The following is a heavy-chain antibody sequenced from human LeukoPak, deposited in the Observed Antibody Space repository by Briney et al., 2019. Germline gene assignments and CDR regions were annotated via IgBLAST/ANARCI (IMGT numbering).Heavy chain of an antibody. CDR3: ARKTGVTGEAFDY. J-gene: IGHJ4*02. CDR1: GFTFSNYW. Sequence: GGSLRLSCAASGFTFSNYWMSWVRQAPGKGLEWVANIKVDGSEKYYLDSVKGRFTISRDNAKNSVYLQMNSLRTEDTAVYYRARKTGVTGEAFDYWGQGTLVTVSS. V-gene: IGHV3-7*03. CDR2: IKVDGSEK. D-gene: IGHD7-27*01.